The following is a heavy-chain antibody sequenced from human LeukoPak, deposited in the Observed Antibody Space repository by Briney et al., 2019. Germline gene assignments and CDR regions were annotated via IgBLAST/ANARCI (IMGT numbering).Heavy chain of an antibody. V-gene: IGHV1-8*01. D-gene: IGHD5-24*01. CDR2: INPMSGET. J-gene: IGHJ4*02. CDR3: ARGGWLQLSQAFDY. CDR1: SDTFTSYD. Sequence: ASVKVSCKASSDTFTSYDIIWVRQATGQGLEWMGWINPMSGETGYAQEFQGRVTLTRSTSTSTVYMELSSLRSDDTAVYYCARGGWLQLSQAFDYWGQGTLVTVSS.